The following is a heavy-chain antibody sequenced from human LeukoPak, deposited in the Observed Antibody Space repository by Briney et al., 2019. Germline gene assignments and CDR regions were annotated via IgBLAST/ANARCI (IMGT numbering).Heavy chain of an antibody. J-gene: IGHJ4*02. CDR3: ARDLIANPQAAG. CDR1: GFTVSSNY. CDR2: IYSGGST. V-gene: IGHV3-53*01. D-gene: IGHD6-25*01. Sequence: PGGSLRLSCAASGFTVSSNYMSWVRQAPGKGLEWVSVIYSGGSTYYADSVKGRFTISRDNSKNTLYLQMNSLRAEDTAVYYCARDLIANPQAAGWGQGTLVTVSS.